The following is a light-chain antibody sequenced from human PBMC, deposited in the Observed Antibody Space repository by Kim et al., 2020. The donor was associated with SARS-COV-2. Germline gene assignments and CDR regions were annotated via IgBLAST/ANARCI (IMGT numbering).Light chain of an antibody. J-gene: IGLJ3*02. Sequence: QNATLTCTGNNNNVGNQGAASLQQHQGHPPKLLSYRNNNRPSGISERFSASRSGDTAYLTITGLQPEDETDYYCSAWDSSLNVWVFGGGTQLTVL. CDR2: RNN. CDR3: SAWDSSLNVWV. V-gene: IGLV10-54*04. CDR1: NNNVGNQG.